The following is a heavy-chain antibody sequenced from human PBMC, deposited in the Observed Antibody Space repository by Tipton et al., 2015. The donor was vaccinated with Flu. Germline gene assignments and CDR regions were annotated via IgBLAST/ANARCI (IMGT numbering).Heavy chain of an antibody. J-gene: IGHJ4*02. CDR3: ARLSYYDVDLRNFYFDY. D-gene: IGHD3-10*02. V-gene: IGHV4-39*01. CDR1: GDSFTSNDYY. CDR2: YENTWNI. Sequence: TLSLTCTVSGDSFTSNDYYWAWVRQPPGKGLEWIGTYENTWNIYTSPSLKSRVTISVDTSKNQFSLKLRSVTAADTAVYYCARLSYYDVDLRNFYFDYWGLGALVTVSS.